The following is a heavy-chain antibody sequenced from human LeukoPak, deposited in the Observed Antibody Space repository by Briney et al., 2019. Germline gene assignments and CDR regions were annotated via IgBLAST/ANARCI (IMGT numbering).Heavy chain of an antibody. D-gene: IGHD7-27*01. Sequence: SETLSLTCTVSGGSISSYYWSWIRQPAGKGLEWIGRIYTSGSTKYNPSLKSRVTMSVDTSKNQFSLKLSSVTAADTAVYYCARDGDQTGYFDYWGQGTLVTVSS. V-gene: IGHV4-4*07. CDR3: ARDGDQTGYFDY. J-gene: IGHJ4*02. CDR2: IYTSGST. CDR1: GGSISSYY.